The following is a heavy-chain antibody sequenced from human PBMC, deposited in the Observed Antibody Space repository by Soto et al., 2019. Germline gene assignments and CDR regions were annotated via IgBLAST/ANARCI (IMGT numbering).Heavy chain of an antibody. Sequence: GASVKVSCKASGYTFTSYGISWVRQAPGQGLEWMGWISAYNGNTNYAQKLQGRVTMTTDTSTSTAYMELRSLRSDDTAVYYCARDSSSRPHNWFDPWGQGTLVTVSS. CDR2: ISAYNGNT. J-gene: IGHJ5*02. CDR3: ARDSSSRPHNWFDP. D-gene: IGHD6-6*01. V-gene: IGHV1-18*01. CDR1: GYTFTSYG.